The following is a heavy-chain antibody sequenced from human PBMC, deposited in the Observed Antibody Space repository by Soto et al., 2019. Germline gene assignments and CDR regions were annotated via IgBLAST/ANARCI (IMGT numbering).Heavy chain of an antibody. D-gene: IGHD1-26*01. V-gene: IGHV4-34*01. CDR2: INESGST. J-gene: IGHJ4*02. Sequence: SETLSLTCAVPGGSFSGYIWTWIRQPPGKGLQWIGQINESGSTYYNPSLKSRVIISVHTSNDQFSLELTSVTAADTAMYYCARGRITGSSYSGGWYYFDHWGQGTQVTVSS. CDR3: ARGRITGSSYSGGWYYFDH. CDR1: GGSFSGYI.